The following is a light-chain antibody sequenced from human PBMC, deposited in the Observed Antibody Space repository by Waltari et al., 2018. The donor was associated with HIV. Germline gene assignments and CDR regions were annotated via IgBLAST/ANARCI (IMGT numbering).Light chain of an antibody. CDR1: NIGSKN. CDR2: RNT. CDR3: HVWDRATGV. Sequence: SYELTQPLSVSVALRQAARNTCWGDNIGSKNVHWYQQKPGQAPVLVIYRNTNRPSGIPERFSGSNSGNTATLTITRAQVGDEADYYCHVWDRATGVFGTGTTVTVL. J-gene: IGLJ1*01. V-gene: IGLV3-9*01.